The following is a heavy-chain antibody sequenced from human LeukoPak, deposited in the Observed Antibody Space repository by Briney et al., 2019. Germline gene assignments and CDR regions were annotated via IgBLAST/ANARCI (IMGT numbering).Heavy chain of an antibody. J-gene: IGHJ4*02. CDR3: ARDRYYTLDY. D-gene: IGHD3-3*01. CDR2: INQDGSET. Sequence: PGGSLRLSCAASGFTLSYYWMSWVRQAPGRGLEWVANINQDGSETYYVDSVRGRFTFSRDNAENSVYLQMNSLSAEDTAVYYCARDRYYTLDYWGQGTLVTVSS. CDR1: GFTLSYYW. V-gene: IGHV3-7*01.